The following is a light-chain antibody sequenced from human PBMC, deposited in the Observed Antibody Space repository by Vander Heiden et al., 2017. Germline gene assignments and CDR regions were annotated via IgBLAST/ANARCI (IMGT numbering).Light chain of an antibody. V-gene: IGKV1-39*01. CDR1: QSISRN. CDR2: AAS. J-gene: IGKJ1*01. Sequence: DIQMTQSPSSLSASVGDRVTITCRASQSISRNLNWYQQKPGKAPKLLIYAASSCQSGVPSRLTGTGSGTDFTLTISRLQPEDFATYYCQQCDSTPWTFGQGTRLEMK. CDR3: QQCDSTPWT.